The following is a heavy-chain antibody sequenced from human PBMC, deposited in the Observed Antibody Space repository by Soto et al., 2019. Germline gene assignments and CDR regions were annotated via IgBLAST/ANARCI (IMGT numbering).Heavy chain of an antibody. Sequence: GGSLRLSCAASGFTFSSYAMHWVRQAPGKGLEWVAVISYDGSNKYYADSVKGRFTISRDNSKNTLYLQMNSLRAEDTAVYYCASIVVVPAAIDFDYWGQGTLVTVSS. V-gene: IGHV3-30-3*01. CDR2: ISYDGSNK. J-gene: IGHJ4*02. D-gene: IGHD2-2*01. CDR1: GFTFSSYA. CDR3: ASIVVVPAAIDFDY.